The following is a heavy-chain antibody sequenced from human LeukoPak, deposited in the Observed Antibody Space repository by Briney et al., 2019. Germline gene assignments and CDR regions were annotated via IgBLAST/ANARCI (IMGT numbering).Heavy chain of an antibody. CDR2: IIPIFGTA. V-gene: IGHV1-69*13. CDR3: ARVSRVDTARVEEYYFDY. CDR1: GYTFTGYY. J-gene: IGHJ4*02. D-gene: IGHD5-18*01. Sequence: GASVKVSCKASGYTFTGYYMHWVRQAPGQGLEWMGGIIPIFGTANYAQKFQGRVTITADESTSTAYMELSSLRSEDTAVYYCARVSRVDTARVEEYYFDYWGQGTLVTVSS.